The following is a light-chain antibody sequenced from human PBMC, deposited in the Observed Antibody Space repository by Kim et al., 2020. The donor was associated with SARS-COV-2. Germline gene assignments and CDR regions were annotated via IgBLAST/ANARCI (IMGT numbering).Light chain of an antibody. Sequence: SASVGDRVTIPCRASRSIGGLLAWYQQKPGKAPKLLIYEASTLKSGVPTRFSGSGFETEFTLPTSSLQPDDCATYYCQQYRSYPWTFGQGTKL. V-gene: IGKV1-5*03. CDR2: EAS. J-gene: IGKJ1*01. CDR3: QQYRSYPWT. CDR1: RSIGGL.